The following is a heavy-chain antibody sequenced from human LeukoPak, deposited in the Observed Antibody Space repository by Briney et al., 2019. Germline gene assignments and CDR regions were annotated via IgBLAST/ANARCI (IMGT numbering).Heavy chain of an antibody. CDR2: INHSGST. V-gene: IGHV4-34*01. CDR3: ARGLSRWCRELEYYFDY. Sequence: PSETLSLTCAVSGGSFSGYYWSWIRQPPGKGLVWIGEINHSGSTNYNPSLKSRVTISVDTSKNQFSLKLSSVPDADTAVYYCARGLSRWCRELEYYFDYWGQGTLVTVSS. D-gene: IGHD3-10*01. J-gene: IGHJ4*02. CDR1: GGSFSGYY.